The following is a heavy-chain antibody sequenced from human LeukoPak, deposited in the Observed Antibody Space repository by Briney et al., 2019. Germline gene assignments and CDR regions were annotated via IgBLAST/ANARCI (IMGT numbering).Heavy chain of an antibody. D-gene: IGHD1-26*01. CDR2: IKSKTDGGTT. V-gene: IGHV3-15*01. CDR3: TTDRRQWEPTDY. J-gene: IGHJ4*02. Sequence: PGESLRLSCAASGFTFSNAWMSWVRQAPGKGLEWVGRIKSKTDGGTTDYAAPVKGRFTISRDDSKNTLYLQMNSLKTEDTAVYYCTTDRRQWEPTDYWGQGTLVTVSS. CDR1: GFTFSNAW.